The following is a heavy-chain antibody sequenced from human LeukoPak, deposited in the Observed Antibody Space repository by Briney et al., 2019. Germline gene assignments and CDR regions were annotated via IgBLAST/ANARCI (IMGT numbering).Heavy chain of an antibody. Sequence: SETLSLTCTVSGVSISSYYWSWIQQPPGKGLEWIGYIYYSGSTNYNPSLKSRVTISVDTSKNQFSLKLSSVTAADTAVYYCARSKWELLQWFDPWGQGTLVTVSS. CDR3: ARSKWELLQWFDP. J-gene: IGHJ5*02. CDR2: IYYSGST. D-gene: IGHD1-26*01. CDR1: GVSISSYY. V-gene: IGHV4-59*01.